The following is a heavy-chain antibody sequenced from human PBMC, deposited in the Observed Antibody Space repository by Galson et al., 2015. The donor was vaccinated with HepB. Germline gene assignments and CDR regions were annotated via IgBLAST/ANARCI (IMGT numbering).Heavy chain of an antibody. CDR1: GFTFTNYN. D-gene: IGHD3-22*01. Sequence: SLRLSCAASGFTFTNYNMNWVRQAPGKGLQWVSSISSGSSYIYYADSVRGRFTISRDNSKNTLYLQMNSLRAEDTAVYYCARGSAYYDSSGFHSFDYWGQGTLVTVSS. J-gene: IGHJ4*02. V-gene: IGHV3-21*01. CDR3: ARGSAYYDSSGFHSFDY. CDR2: ISSGSSYI.